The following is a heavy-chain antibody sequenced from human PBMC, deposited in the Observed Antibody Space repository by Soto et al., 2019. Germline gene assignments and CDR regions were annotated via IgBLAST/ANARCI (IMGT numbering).Heavy chain of an antibody. V-gene: IGHV3-30-3*01. J-gene: IGHJ4*02. CDR2: ISYDGSNK. Sequence: PGGSLRLSCAASGLTFSSYAMHWVRQAPGKGLEWVAVISYDGSNKYYADSVKGRFTISRDNSKNTLYLQMNSLRAEDTAVYYCARDKGSYLDYWGQGTLVTVSS. CDR1: GLTFSSYA. CDR3: ARDKGSYLDY. D-gene: IGHD1-26*01.